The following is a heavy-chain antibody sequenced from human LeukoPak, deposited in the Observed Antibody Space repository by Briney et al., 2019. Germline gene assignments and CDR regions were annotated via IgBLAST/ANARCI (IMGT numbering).Heavy chain of an antibody. CDR3: GRINYNGDY. V-gene: IGHV3-74*03. Sequence: GGSLRLSCAASGFTFSNYGIHWVRQPPGKGLMWLSRTNEDGSYAEFADSVKGRFTISRDNAKNTVYLQMNSLGTEDTAVYFCGRINYNGDYWGRGTLVTVSS. CDR1: GFTFSNYG. CDR2: TNEDGSYA. D-gene: IGHD3-10*01. J-gene: IGHJ4*02.